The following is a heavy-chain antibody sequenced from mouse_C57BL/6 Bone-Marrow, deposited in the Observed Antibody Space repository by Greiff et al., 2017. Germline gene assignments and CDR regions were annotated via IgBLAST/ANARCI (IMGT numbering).Heavy chain of an antibody. CDR2: INPGSGGT. D-gene: IGHD2-14*01. V-gene: IGHV1-54*01. CDR1: GYAFTNYL. Sequence: QVQLKESGAELVRPGTSVKVSCKASGYAFTNYLIEWVKQRPGQGLEWIGVINPGSGGTNYNEKFKGKATLTADKSSSTAYMQLSSLTSEDSAVYFCARKDGTTSMFAYWGQGTLVTVSA. CDR3: ARKDGTTSMFAY. J-gene: IGHJ3*01.